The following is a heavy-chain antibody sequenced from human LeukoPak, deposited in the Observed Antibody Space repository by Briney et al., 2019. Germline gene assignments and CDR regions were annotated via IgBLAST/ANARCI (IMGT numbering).Heavy chain of an antibody. Sequence: GGSLRLSCAASGFTFSSYSMNWVRQAPGKGLEWVSSISSSSSYIYYADSVKGRFTVSRDNSKNTLYLQMNSLRAEDTAVYYCARAGLAPYYFDNWGQGTLVTVSS. J-gene: IGHJ4*02. CDR2: ISSSSSYI. V-gene: IGHV3-21*04. CDR3: ARAGLAPYYFDN. CDR1: GFTFSSYS.